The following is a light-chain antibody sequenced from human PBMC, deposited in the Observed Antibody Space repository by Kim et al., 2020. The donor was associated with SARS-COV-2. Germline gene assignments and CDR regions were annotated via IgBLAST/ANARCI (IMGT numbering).Light chain of an antibody. Sequence: LSPGESANLSCRASQRINRNLAWYQQTPGLAPRLLIYDASTRASSIPGRFSGSGSGTEFTLTSSSLQSEDLAVYYCQQYDKWPITFGQGTRLEIK. J-gene: IGKJ5*01. CDR3: QQYDKWPIT. V-gene: IGKV3-15*01. CDR1: QRINRN. CDR2: DAS.